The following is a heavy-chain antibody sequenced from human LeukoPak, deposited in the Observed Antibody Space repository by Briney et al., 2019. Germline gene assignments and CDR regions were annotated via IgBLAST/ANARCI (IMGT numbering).Heavy chain of an antibody. CDR2: IIPIFGTA. V-gene: IGHV1-69*05. CDR3: ARAYDSSGYYQADAFDI. CDR1: GGTFSSYA. J-gene: IGHJ3*02. D-gene: IGHD3-22*01. Sequence: ASVKVSCKASGGTFSSYAISWVRQAPGQGLEWMGGIIPIFGTATYAQQFQGRVTITTDESTSTAYMELSSLRSEDTAVYYCARAYDSSGYYQADAFDIWGQGTMVTVSS.